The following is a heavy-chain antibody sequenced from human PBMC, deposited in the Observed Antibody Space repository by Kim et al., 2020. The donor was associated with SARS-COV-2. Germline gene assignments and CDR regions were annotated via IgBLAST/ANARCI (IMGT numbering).Heavy chain of an antibody. V-gene: IGHV5-51*01. J-gene: IGHJ6*02. CDR3: ARLTAYPSFYYYSYAMDV. D-gene: IGHD3-9*01. CDR1: GYSFTNYW. CDR2: IYPGDSDT. Sequence: GVSLKISCKGSGYSFTNYWIGWVRQMPGKGLEYMGIIYPGDSDTRYSPSFQGQVTISADKSISTAYLQWSSLKASDTAMYYCARLTAYPSFYYYSYAMDVWGQGTTVTVSS.